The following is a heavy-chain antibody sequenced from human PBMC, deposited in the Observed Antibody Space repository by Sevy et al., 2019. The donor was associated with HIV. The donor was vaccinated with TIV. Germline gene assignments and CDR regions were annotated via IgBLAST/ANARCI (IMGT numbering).Heavy chain of an antibody. CDR2: IRPDGSDK. D-gene: IGHD1-26*01. CDR3: ARGVGLDC. J-gene: IGHJ4*02. V-gene: IGHV3-7*01. CDR1: GFTFSPYW. Sequence: GGSLRLSCAASGFTFSPYWMTWIRQAPGKGLEWVADIRPDGSDKYYVDSVKGRFTISRDNAKNSLYLQMNSLRADDTAMYYCARGVGLDCWGQGALVTVSS.